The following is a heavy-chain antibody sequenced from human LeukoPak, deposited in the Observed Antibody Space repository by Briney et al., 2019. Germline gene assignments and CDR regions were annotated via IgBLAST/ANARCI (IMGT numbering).Heavy chain of an antibody. CDR2: IYYSGST. D-gene: IGHD6-6*01. V-gene: IGHV4-59*01. Sequence: PSETLSLTCTVSGGSISSYYWSWIRQPPGKGLEWIGYIYYSGSTNYNPSLKSRVTISVDTSKNQFSLKLSSATAADTAVYYCAREPRLRSPYYYYYMDVWGKGTTVTVSS. CDR1: GGSISSYY. J-gene: IGHJ6*03. CDR3: AREPRLRSPYYYYYMDV.